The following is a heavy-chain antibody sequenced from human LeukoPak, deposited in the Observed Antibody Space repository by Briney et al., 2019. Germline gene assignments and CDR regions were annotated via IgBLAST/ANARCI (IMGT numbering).Heavy chain of an antibody. D-gene: IGHD6-25*01. CDR2: INHSGST. CDR1: GGSFSGYY. V-gene: IGHV4-34*01. CDR3: AAAPKEGHNWFDP. Sequence: KPSETLSLTCAVYGGSFSGYYWSWIRQPPGKGLEWIGEINHSGSTNYNPSLKSRVTISVDTSKNQFSLKLSSVTAADTAEYYCAAAPKEGHNWFDPWGQGTLVTVSS. J-gene: IGHJ5*02.